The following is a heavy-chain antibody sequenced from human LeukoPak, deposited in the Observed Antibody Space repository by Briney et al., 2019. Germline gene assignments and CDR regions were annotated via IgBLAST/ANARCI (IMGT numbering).Heavy chain of an antibody. D-gene: IGHD3-3*01. Sequence: SETLSLTCAVYGGSFSGYYWSWIRQPPGKGLEWIGEINHSGSTNYNPSLKMRVTMSVVPSKNQFSMKVSSVTAADTAVYYCARGWYYDFWSGYYRTPGEYFQHWGQGTLVTVSS. V-gene: IGHV4-34*01. CDR3: ARGWYYDFWSGYYRTPGEYFQH. CDR2: INHSGST. J-gene: IGHJ1*01. CDR1: GGSFSGYY.